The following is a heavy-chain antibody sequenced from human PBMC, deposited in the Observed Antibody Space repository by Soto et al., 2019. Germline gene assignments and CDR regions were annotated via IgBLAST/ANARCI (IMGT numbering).Heavy chain of an antibody. CDR3: ARERGSSWEPNYYYDGMDV. CDR1: GGSIINNNYY. V-gene: IGHV4-31*03. D-gene: IGHD6-13*01. Sequence: TLSLTCTVSGGSIINNNYYWSWIRQHPGKGLEWIGYINYIGSTYYNPSLKSRITISVDTSKNQFSLNVNSLTAADTAVYYCARERGSSWEPNYYYDGMDVWGQGNTVT. CDR2: INYIGST. J-gene: IGHJ6*02.